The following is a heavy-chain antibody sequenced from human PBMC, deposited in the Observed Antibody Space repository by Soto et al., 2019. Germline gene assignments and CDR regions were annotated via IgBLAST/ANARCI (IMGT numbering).Heavy chain of an antibody. CDR1: GGTFSSYT. CDR2: IIPILGIA. J-gene: IGHJ6*02. D-gene: IGHD3-10*01. CDR3: AREVHGSGSYYPYFDYGMDV. V-gene: IGHV1-69*04. Sequence: SVKVSCKASGGTFSSYTISWVRQAPGQGLEWMGRIIPILGIANYAQKFQGRVTITADKSTSTAYMGLSSLRSEDTAVYYCAREVHGSGSYYPYFDYGMDVWG.